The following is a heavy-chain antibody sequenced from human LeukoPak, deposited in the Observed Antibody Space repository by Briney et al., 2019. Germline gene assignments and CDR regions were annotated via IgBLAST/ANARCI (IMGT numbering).Heavy chain of an antibody. CDR3: ARGTSVPFYYYYYGMDV. CDR1: GGTFSSYA. CDR2: IIPIFGTA. V-gene: IGHV1-69*13. Sequence: SVKVSCKASGGTFSSYAISWVRQAPGQGLEWMGGIIPIFGTANYAQKFQGRVTITADESTSTAYMELSSLRSEDTAVYYCARGTSVPFYYYYYGMDVWGQGTTVTVSS. J-gene: IGHJ6*02. D-gene: IGHD1-7*01.